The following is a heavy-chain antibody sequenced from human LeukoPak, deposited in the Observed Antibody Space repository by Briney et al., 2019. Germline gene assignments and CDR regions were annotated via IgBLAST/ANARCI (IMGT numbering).Heavy chain of an antibody. CDR2: IYYSGST. D-gene: IGHD2-8*01. Sequence: SETLSLTCTVSGGSISSGDYYWSWIRQPPGKGLEWIGYIYYSGSTYYNPSLKSRVTISVDTSKNQFSLKLSPVTAADTAVYYCASSNRYCTNGVCFDYWGQGTLVTVSS. CDR1: GGSISSGDYY. J-gene: IGHJ4*02. CDR3: ASSNRYCTNGVCFDY. V-gene: IGHV4-30-4*01.